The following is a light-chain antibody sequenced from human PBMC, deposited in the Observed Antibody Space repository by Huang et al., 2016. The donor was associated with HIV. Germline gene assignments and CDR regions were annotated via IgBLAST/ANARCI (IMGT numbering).Light chain of an antibody. CDR2: EAA. J-gene: IGKJ1*01. Sequence: EIVLTQSPATLSLSPGERATLSCRASQSVRNYLAWYQQKPGQAPRLLIYEAANRATGTPARFSGSGSGTDFTLTISSLEPEDFAVYYCQQRSDWPPWTFGQGTKVEIK. V-gene: IGKV3-11*01. CDR1: QSVRNY. CDR3: QQRSDWPPWT.